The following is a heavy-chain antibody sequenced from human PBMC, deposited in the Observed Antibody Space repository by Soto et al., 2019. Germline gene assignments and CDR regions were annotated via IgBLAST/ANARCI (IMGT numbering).Heavy chain of an antibody. CDR1: GFTFSSYA. J-gene: IGHJ4*02. CDR2: MSGSGGTA. D-gene: IGHD3-3*01. V-gene: IGHV3-23*01. CDR3: AKGPLFGVENIYDS. Sequence: EVQLLESGGGLVQPGGSLRLSCAASGFTFSSYAMSWVRQAPGKGLAWVSGMSGSGGTAYYRDSGKGRFTISRDNSKQTRYMQMNSLRAEDTALYYCAKGPLFGVENIYDSWGQGTLVTVSS.